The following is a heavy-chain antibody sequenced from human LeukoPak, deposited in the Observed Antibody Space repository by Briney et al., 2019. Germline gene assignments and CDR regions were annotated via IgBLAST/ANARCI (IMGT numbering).Heavy chain of an antibody. CDR1: GFPFSSYS. V-gene: IGHV3-21*01. CDR2: ISSSSSYI. Sequence: GGSLRLSCAASGFPFSSYSMNWVRQAPGKGLEWVSSISSSSSYIYYADSVKGRFTISRDNAKNSLYLQMNSLRAEDTAVYYCARVGVAAPFDYWGQGTLVTVSS. D-gene: IGHD2-15*01. J-gene: IGHJ4*02. CDR3: ARVGVAAPFDY.